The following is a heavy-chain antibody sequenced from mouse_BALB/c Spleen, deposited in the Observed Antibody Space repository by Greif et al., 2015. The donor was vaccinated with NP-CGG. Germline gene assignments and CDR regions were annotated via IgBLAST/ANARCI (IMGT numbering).Heavy chain of an antibody. CDR3: ARDEENAY. CDR2: IRNKANGYTT. Sequence: EVKLMESGGGLVQPGGSLRLSCATSGFTFTDYYMSWVRQPPGKALEWLGFIRNKANGYTTEYSASVKGRFTISRDNSQSILYLQMNTLRAEDSATYYCARDEENAYWGQGTLVTVSA. J-gene: IGHJ3*01. CDR1: GFTFTDYY. V-gene: IGHV7-3*02.